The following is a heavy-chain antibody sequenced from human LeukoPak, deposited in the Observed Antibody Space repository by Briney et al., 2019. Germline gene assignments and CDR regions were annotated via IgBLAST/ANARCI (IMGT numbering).Heavy chain of an antibody. Sequence: GGSLRLSCAASGFTFSSYAMTWVRQAPGKGLEWVSAMSGSGGGTYYADSVKGRFTISRDNSKNTLYLQMNSLRAEDTAVYYCAKGSGWFFDYWGQGTLVTVSS. V-gene: IGHV3-23*01. CDR1: GFTFSSYA. CDR2: MSGSGGGT. CDR3: AKGSGWFFDY. D-gene: IGHD6-19*01. J-gene: IGHJ4*02.